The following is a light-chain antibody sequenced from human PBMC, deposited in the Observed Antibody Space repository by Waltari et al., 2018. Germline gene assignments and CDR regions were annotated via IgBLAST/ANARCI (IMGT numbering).Light chain of an antibody. CDR2: QAS. V-gene: IGKV1-5*03. CDR3: QQYHTYPWT. J-gene: IGKJ1*01. Sequence: DIQMTQSPSTLSASVGERVTMTCRASQSINSWLAWYQQKPGKAPKVLIYQASSLKSGVSSRFSGSGSGAEFTLTISSLQPDDFATYYCQQYHTYPWTFGQGTKVEVK. CDR1: QSINSW.